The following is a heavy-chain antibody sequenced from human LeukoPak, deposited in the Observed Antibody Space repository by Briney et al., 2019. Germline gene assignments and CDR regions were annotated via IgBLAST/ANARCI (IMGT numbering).Heavy chain of an antibody. J-gene: IGHJ3*02. CDR1: GGSFSGYY. CDR2: INHSGST. V-gene: IGHV4-34*01. CDR3: ARGERITMIVVVIRAAFDI. D-gene: IGHD3-22*01. Sequence: KPSETLSLTCAVYGGSFSGYYWSWIRQLPGKGLEWIGEINHSGSTNYNPSLKSRVTISVDTSKNQFSLKLSSVTAADTAVYYCARGERITMIVVVIRAAFDIWGQGTMVTVSS.